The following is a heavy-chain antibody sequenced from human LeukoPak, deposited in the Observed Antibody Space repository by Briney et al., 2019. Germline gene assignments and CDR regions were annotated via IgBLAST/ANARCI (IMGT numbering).Heavy chain of an antibody. V-gene: IGHV3-48*04. Sequence: QPGGSLRLSCAASGFTFSSYSMNWVRRAPGKGLEWVSHISTGSSTIYYADSVKGRFTISRDNAKNSLYLQMNSLRAEDTAVYYCARVGSSSSQKNYYYYYYMDVWGKGTTVTISS. J-gene: IGHJ6*03. D-gene: IGHD6-13*01. CDR2: ISTGSSTI. CDR1: GFTFSSYS. CDR3: ARVGSSSSQKNYYYYYYMDV.